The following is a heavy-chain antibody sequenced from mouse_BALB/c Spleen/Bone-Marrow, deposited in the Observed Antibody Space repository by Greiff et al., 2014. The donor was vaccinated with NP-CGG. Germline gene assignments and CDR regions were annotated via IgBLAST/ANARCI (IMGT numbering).Heavy chain of an antibody. CDR1: GFTFSSYG. J-gene: IGHJ4*01. D-gene: IGHD2-12*01. CDR2: ISSGGSYT. CDR3: ARQPLRRMYGMDY. V-gene: IGHV5-6*01. Sequence: EVQREESGGDLVKPGGSLKLSCAASGFTFSSYGMSWVRQTPDKRLEWVATISSGGSYTYYPDSVKGRFTISRDNAKNTLYLQMSSLKSDDTAMYYCARQPLRRMYGMDYWGQGTLVTVSS.